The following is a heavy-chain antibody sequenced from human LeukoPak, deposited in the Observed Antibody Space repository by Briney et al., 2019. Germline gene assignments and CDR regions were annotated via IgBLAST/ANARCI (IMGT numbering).Heavy chain of an antibody. CDR2: IYPGDSDT. CDR3: ARLDILTGYDWFDP. CDR1: GYSFTSYW. D-gene: IGHD3-9*01. V-gene: IGHV5-51*01. Sequence: LGESLKISCKGSGYSFTSYWIGWVRQMPGKGLEWMGIIYPGDSDTGYSPSFQGQVTISADKSISTAYLRWSSLKASDTAMYYCARLDILTGYDWFDPWGQGTLVTVSS. J-gene: IGHJ5*02.